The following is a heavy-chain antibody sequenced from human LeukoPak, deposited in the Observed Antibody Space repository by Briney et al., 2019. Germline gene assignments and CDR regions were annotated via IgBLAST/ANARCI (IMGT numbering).Heavy chain of an antibody. CDR2: ISWNSGSI. V-gene: IGHV3-9*01. Sequence: GGSLRLSCAASGFTFDDYAMNWVRQAPGKGLEWVSSISWNSGSIGYADSVKGRFTVSRDNAKNSLYLQMNSLRPEDTALFYCEKETYYYDSGAYSLDFGGQGTLVTVSS. J-gene: IGHJ4*02. CDR1: GFTFDDYA. D-gene: IGHD3-22*01. CDR3: EKETYYYDSGAYSLDF.